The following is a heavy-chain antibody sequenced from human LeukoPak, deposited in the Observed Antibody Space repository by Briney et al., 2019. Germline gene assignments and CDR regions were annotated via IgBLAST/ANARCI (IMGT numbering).Heavy chain of an antibody. CDR1: GYSFTSYW. CDR2: IYPGDSDT. D-gene: IGHD2-2*01. J-gene: IGHJ6*03. CDR3: ERRVGEYCSSTSCSSYYYYYMDV. Sequence: GESLKISCKGSGYSFTSYWIGWVRQMPGKGLEWRGIIYPGDSDTRYSPSFQGQVTISADKSISTAYLQWSSLKASDTAMYYCERRVGEYCSSTSCSSYYYYYMDVWGIRTTVTVSS. V-gene: IGHV5-51*01.